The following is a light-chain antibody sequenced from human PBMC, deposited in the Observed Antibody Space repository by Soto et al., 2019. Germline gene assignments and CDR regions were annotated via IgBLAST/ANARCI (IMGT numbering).Light chain of an antibody. CDR2: DAS. CDR1: QSVTSF. CDR3: QQRSNWPLT. V-gene: IGKV3-11*01. Sequence: EIVLTQSPATLSLSPGERATLSCRVSQSVTSFLAWYQRKPGQAPRLLIYDASNRATGIPARFSGSGSGTDFTLTISSLEPEDFAVYYCQQRSNWPLTFGGGTKVETK. J-gene: IGKJ4*01.